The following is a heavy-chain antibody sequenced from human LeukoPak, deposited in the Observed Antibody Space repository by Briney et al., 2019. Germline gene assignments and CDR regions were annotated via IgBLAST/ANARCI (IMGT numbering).Heavy chain of an antibody. V-gene: IGHV3-74*01. D-gene: IGHD1-26*01. Sequence: PGGSLRLSCAASGFTFSSYWMHWVRQAPGKGLVWVSRIDTDGSSTSYADSVKGRFTISRDNAKNTLYLQMNSLRAEDTAVYYCARDYPSGSYYYDYWGQGTLVTVSS. CDR2: IDTDGSST. CDR3: ARDYPSGSYYYDY. CDR1: GFTFSSYW. J-gene: IGHJ4*02.